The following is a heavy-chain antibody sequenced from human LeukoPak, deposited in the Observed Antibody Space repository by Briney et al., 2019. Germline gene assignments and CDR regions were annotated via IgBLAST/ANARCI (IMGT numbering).Heavy chain of an antibody. J-gene: IGHJ4*02. CDR3: ASSDSSSSFDY. Sequence: SETLSLTCTVSGGSISSSSYYWSWIRQPAGKGLEWIGRIYTSGSTNYNPSLKSRVTISVDTSKNQFSLKLSSVTAADTAVYYCASSDSSSSFDYWGQGTLVTVSS. D-gene: IGHD6-13*01. CDR1: GGSISSSSYY. CDR2: IYTSGST. V-gene: IGHV4-61*02.